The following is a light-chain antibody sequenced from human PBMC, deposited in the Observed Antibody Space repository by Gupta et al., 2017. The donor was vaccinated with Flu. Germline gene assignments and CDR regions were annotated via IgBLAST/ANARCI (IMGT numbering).Light chain of an antibody. Sequence: RSGQTISGYLSWYQQKSGTAPQLLIFAASSLQRGVPSRFSCSGSGTDFTLTISALQPEDFAPYYCPQSYSTRTFAQCTKVELK. CDR1: QTISGY. CDR2: AAS. CDR3: PQSYSTRT. V-gene: IGKV1-39*01. J-gene: IGKJ1*01.